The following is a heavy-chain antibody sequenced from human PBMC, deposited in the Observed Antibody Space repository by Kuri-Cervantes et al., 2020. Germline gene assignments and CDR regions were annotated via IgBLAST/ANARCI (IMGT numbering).Heavy chain of an antibody. CDR3: ARRVPAAIGYYYYYMDV. D-gene: IGHD2-2*02. Sequence: SETLSLTCTVSGGSISSYYWSWIRQPPGKGLEWIGSIYHSGSTYYNPSLKSRVTISVDTSKNQFSLKLSSATAADTAVYYCARRVPAAIGYYYYYMDVWGKGTTVTVSS. J-gene: IGHJ6*03. CDR2: IYHSGST. CDR1: GGSISSYY. V-gene: IGHV4-59*08.